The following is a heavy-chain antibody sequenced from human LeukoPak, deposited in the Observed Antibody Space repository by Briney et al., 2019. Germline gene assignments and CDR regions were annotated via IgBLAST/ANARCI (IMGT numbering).Heavy chain of an antibody. Sequence: SETLSLTCTVSGGSISSSSYYWGWIRQPPGKGLEWIGSIYYSGSTYYNPSLKSRVTISVDTSKNQFSLKLSSVTAADTAVYYCARPFPSYGDYVPFDYWGQGTLVTVSS. V-gene: IGHV4-39*07. CDR1: GGSISSSSYY. CDR2: IYYSGST. D-gene: IGHD4-17*01. CDR3: ARPFPSYGDYVPFDY. J-gene: IGHJ4*02.